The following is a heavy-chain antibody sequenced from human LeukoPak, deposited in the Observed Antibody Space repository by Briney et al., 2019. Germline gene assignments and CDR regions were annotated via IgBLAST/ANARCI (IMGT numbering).Heavy chain of an antibody. Sequence: SETLSLTCAVYGGSFSGYYWSWIRQPPGKGLEWIGEINHSGSTNYNPSLKSRVTISVDTSKNQFSLKLSSVTAADTAVYYCARGRYCSSTSCCLDYWGQGTLATVSS. V-gene: IGHV4-34*01. J-gene: IGHJ4*02. CDR3: ARGRYCSSTSCCLDY. CDR2: INHSGST. CDR1: GGSFSGYY. D-gene: IGHD2-2*01.